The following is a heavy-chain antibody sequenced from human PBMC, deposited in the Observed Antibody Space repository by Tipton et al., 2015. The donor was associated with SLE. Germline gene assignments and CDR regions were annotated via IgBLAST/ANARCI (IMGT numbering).Heavy chain of an antibody. Sequence: GSLRLSCAASGFTFSRFWMNWVRQAPGKGLEWVANIKYDGSDKSYVDSVKGRFTISRDNAKNSLYLQMDSLRAEDTAVYYCARGECGGDCSFDYWGQGALVTVSS. J-gene: IGHJ4*02. V-gene: IGHV3-7*01. CDR3: ARGECGGDCSFDY. CDR2: IKYDGSDK. CDR1: GFTFSRFW. D-gene: IGHD2-21*01.